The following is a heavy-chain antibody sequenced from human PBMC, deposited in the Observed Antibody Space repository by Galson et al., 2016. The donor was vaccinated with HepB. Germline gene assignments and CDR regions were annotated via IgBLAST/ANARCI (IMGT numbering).Heavy chain of an antibody. CDR1: GASISSSDYY. CDR2: IYKTGGT. CDR3: AREAVAYDPIFDY. Sequence: TLSLTCTVPGASISSSDYYWSWIRQSAGKGLEWIGRIYKTGGTNYNPSLRSRVPISLDTSKNQFPLNLNSVPAADTAVYFCAREAVAYDPIFDYWGQGTLVTVSS. V-gene: IGHV4-61*02. D-gene: IGHD4-23*01. J-gene: IGHJ4*02.